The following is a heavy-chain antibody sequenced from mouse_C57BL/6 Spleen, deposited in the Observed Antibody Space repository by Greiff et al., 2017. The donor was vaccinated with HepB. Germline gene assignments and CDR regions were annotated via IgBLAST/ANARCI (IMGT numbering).Heavy chain of an antibody. J-gene: IGHJ2*01. CDR2: IYPGGGYT. V-gene: IGHV1-63*01. Sequence: VQLQQSGAELVRPGTSVKMSCKASGYTFTNYWIGWAKQRPGHGLEWIGDIYPGGGYTNYNEKFKGKATLTADKSSSTAYMQFSSLTSEDSAIYYCARRDYDGFDYWGQGTTLTVSS. D-gene: IGHD2-4*01. CDR3: ARRDYDGFDY. CDR1: GYTFTNYW.